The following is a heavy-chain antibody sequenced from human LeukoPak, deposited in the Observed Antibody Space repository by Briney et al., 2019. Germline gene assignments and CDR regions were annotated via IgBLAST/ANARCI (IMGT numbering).Heavy chain of an antibody. CDR1: GYSISSGYY. D-gene: IGHD3-10*01. V-gene: IGHV4-38-2*02. CDR3: ARDKSYGSGSYYTSNWFDP. J-gene: IGHJ5*02. Sequence: SETLSLTCTVSGYSISSGYYWGWIRQPPGKGLEWIGSIYHSGSTYYNPSLKSRVTISVDTSKNQFSLRLRSVTAADTAVYYCARDKSYGSGSYYTSNWFDPWGQGTLVTVSS. CDR2: IYHSGST.